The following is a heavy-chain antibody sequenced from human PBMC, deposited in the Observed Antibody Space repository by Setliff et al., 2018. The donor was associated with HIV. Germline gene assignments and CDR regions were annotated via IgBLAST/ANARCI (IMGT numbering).Heavy chain of an antibody. Sequence: GGSLRLSCEASGFTVSSSYMAWVRQAPGKGLEWVSTIYSDGSTYHRDSVKGRFTLSRDNSKNTVYLQVGSLRPNDTAMYYCARSRPYNSALDYWGQGTLVTVSS. J-gene: IGHJ4*02. D-gene: IGHD6-25*01. CDR1: GFTVSSSY. CDR2: IYSDGST. CDR3: ARSRPYNSALDY. V-gene: IGHV3-66*02.